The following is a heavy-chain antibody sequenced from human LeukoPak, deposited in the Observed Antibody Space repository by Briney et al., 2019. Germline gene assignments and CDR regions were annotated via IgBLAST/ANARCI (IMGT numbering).Heavy chain of an antibody. CDR2: ISDSGGST. Sequence: GGSLRLSCAVSGITLSNYGMSWVRQAPGKGLEWVAGISDSGGSTNYADSVKGRFTISRDNPKSTLYLQMNSLRAEDTAVYFCAKRGVVIRVILVGFHKEAYYFDSWGQGALVTVSS. J-gene: IGHJ4*02. CDR1: GITLSNYG. CDR3: AKRGVVIRVILVGFHKEAYYFDS. D-gene: IGHD3-22*01. V-gene: IGHV3-23*01.